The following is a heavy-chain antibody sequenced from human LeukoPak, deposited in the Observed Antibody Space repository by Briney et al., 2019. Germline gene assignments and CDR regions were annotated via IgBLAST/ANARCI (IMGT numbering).Heavy chain of an antibody. CDR2: IIPAGTET. D-gene: IGHD2-15*01. CDR3: ARVGYVAAVDL. CDR1: GFSFSAYW. V-gene: IGHV3-7*01. J-gene: IGHJ4*02. Sequence: SGGSLRLSCAASGFSFSAYWMTWVRQAPGTGLEWVANIIPAGTETYYVDPVKGRFTISRDNAKNWLYLQMNSLRAEDTAVYYCARVGYVAAVDLWGQGTLVTVSS.